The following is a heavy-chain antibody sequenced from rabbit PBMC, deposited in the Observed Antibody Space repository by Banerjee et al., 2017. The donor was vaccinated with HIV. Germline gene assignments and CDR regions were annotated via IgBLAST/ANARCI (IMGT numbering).Heavy chain of an antibody. D-gene: IGHD1-1*01. V-gene: IGHV1S47*01. J-gene: IGHJ4*01. CDR3: ASGYSDIYFNL. CDR2: MYIASDTT. Sequence: QEQLEESGGGLVKPEGSLTLTCTASGFSLSSGAMSWVRQAPGKGLEWIGYMYIASDTTDYASWAKGRFTISRSTSLNTVTLKMTSLTGADTATYFCASGYSDIYFNLWGPGTLVTVS. CDR1: GFSLSSGA.